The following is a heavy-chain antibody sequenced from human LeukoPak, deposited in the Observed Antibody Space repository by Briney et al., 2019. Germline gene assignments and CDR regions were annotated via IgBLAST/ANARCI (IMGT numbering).Heavy chain of an antibody. CDR3: ARENSYYYDSSGYGDAFDI. CDR2: ISSSSSYI. J-gene: IGHJ3*02. CDR1: GFTFSSYS. D-gene: IGHD3-22*01. V-gene: IGHV3-21*01. Sequence: GGSLRLSCAASGFTFSSYSMNWVRQAPGKGLEWVSSISSSSSYIYYADSVKGRFTISRDNAKNSLYLQMNSLRAEDTAVYYCARENSYYYDSSGYGDAFDIWGQGTMVTVSS.